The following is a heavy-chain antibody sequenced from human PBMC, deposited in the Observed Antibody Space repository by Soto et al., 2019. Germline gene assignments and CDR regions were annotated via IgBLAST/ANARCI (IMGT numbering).Heavy chain of an antibody. CDR2: IYYSGST. J-gene: IGHJ4*02. V-gene: IGHV4-31*03. CDR3: AREDYGGNSPPL. Sequence: SETLSLTCTVSGGSISSGGYYWSWIRQHPGKGLEWIGYIYYSGSTYYNPSLKSRVTISVDTSKNQFSLKLSSMTAADTAVYYCAREDYGGNSPPLWGQGTLVTVSS. D-gene: IGHD4-17*01. CDR1: GGSISSGGYY.